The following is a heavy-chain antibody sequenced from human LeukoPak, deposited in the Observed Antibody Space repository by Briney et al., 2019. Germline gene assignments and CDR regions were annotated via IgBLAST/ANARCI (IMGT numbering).Heavy chain of an antibody. D-gene: IGHD3-22*01. CDR1: GFTFSSYE. Sequence: GGSLRLSCAASGFTFSSYEMNWVRQAPGKGLEWVSYISSSGSTIYYADSVKGRFTISRDNTKNSLYLQMNSLRAEDAAVYYCARDSRDYYYDMRRFDYWGQGTLVTVSS. J-gene: IGHJ4*02. CDR3: ARDSRDYYYDMRRFDY. V-gene: IGHV3-48*03. CDR2: ISSSGSTI.